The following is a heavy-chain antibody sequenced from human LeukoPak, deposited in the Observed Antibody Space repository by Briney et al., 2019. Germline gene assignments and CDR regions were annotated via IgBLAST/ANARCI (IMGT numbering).Heavy chain of an antibody. V-gene: IGHV4-30-4*01. CDR2: IYYSGST. D-gene: IGHD2-21*02. CDR1: GGSISSGDYY. CDR3: ARLAYCGGDCYSAVDY. Sequence: PSETLSLTCTVSGGSISSGDYYWSWIRQPPGKGLEWIGYIYYSGSTYYNPSLKSRVTISVDTSKNQFSLKLSSVTAADTAVYYCARLAYCGGDCYSAVDYWGQGNLVTVSS. J-gene: IGHJ4*02.